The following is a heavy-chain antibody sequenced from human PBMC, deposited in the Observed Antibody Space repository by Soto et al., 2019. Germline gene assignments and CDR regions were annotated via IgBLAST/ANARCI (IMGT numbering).Heavy chain of an antibody. D-gene: IGHD3-10*01. J-gene: IGHJ4*02. CDR2: ISGSGGVT. V-gene: IGHV3-23*01. Sequence: EVLLLESGGGLVQPGGSLRLSCVASGFTFKNYDMRWVRQAPGKGLEWVSGISGSGGVTYYADSVKGRFTISRDNSKNTLYLQMNSLRANDTAVYYCAKDRQFRSYYESAGHYNNWGQGTLVTVSS. CDR3: AKDRQFRSYYESAGHYNN. CDR1: GFTFKNYD.